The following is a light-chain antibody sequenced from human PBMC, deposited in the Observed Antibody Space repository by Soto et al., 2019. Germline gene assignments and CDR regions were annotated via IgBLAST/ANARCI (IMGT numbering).Light chain of an antibody. V-gene: IGKV1-5*03. CDR2: KAS. Sequence: ASXGDRVTITCRASQSISSWLAWYQQKPGKAPKLLIYKASSXESGXPSRFSGSGSGTEXTLTISSLQPDDFATYYCQQYNSYPWTFGQGTKVEIK. CDR3: QQYNSYPWT. CDR1: QSISSW. J-gene: IGKJ1*01.